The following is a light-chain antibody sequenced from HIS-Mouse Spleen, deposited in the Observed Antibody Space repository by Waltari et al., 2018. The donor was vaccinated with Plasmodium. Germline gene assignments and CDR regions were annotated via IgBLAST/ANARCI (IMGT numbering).Light chain of an antibody. CDR1: SSDVGGSNY. CDR3: SSYTSSSTRV. Sequence: QSALTQPASVSGSPGPSITISCTGTSSDVGGSNYVSWYQQHPGKAPKLMIYDVSNRPSGVSNRFSGSKSGNTASLTISGLQAEDEADYYCSSYTSSSTRVFGTGTKVTVL. J-gene: IGLJ1*01. CDR2: DVS. V-gene: IGLV2-14*03.